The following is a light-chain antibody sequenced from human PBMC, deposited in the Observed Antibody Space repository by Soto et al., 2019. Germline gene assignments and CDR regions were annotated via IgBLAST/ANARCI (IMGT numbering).Light chain of an antibody. CDR2: VAS. J-gene: IGKJ2*01. CDR3: QQTFSPPYT. Sequence: DIQMTQSLSSLSASVGDTVTITCRASQSISNSLSWYQQKPGKAPKFLIYVASTLHRGVPSRFSGSGSGTDVTLTISSLQPEDVATYYCQQTFSPPYTFGQGTKLDIK. CDR1: QSISNS. V-gene: IGKV1-39*01.